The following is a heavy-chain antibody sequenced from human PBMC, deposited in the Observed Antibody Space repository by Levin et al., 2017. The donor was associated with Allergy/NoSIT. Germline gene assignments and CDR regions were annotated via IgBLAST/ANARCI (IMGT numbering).Heavy chain of an antibody. CDR2: ISSGGTTK. D-gene: IGHD2-21*02. V-gene: IGHV3-48*03. CDR3: ARDRADGGDWVGPVHQ. J-gene: IGHJ4*02. CDR1: GFSFGDSE. Sequence: GESLKISCAASGFSFGDSEMNWVRQAPGKGLEWVSFISSGGTTKYYADSVEGRFTISRDNANNLLYLQMDSLRVDDTGVYYCARDRADGGDWVGPVHQWGQGTLVTVSS.